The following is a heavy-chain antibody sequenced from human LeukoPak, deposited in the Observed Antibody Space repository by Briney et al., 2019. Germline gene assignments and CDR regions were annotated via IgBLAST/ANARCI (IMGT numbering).Heavy chain of an antibody. CDR1: GYTFTSYG. J-gene: IGHJ5*02. CDR2: INTNTGNP. Sequence: GASVKVSCKASGYTFTSYGISWVRQAPGQGLEWMGWINTNTGNPTYAQGFTGRFVFSLDTSVSTAYLQISSLKAEDTAVYYCARDRPARIAAAGIRFWFDPWGQGTLVTVSS. D-gene: IGHD6-13*01. V-gene: IGHV7-4-1*02. CDR3: ARDRPARIAAAGIRFWFDP.